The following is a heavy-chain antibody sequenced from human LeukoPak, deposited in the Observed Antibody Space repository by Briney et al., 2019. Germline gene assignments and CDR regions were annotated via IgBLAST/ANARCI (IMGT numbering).Heavy chain of an antibody. CDR3: AGCSGASCYYITSPLYFDY. CDR1: GGSIRSSSYY. Sequence: SETLSLTCTVSGGSIRSSSYYCGWIRQPPGKGLEWIGTIYYSGSTYYNPSLKSRVTVSVDTSKNQFSLKLSSVTAADTAVYYCAGCSGASCYYITSPLYFDYWGQGTLVTVSS. D-gene: IGHD2-15*01. J-gene: IGHJ4*02. CDR2: IYYSGST. V-gene: IGHV4-39*07.